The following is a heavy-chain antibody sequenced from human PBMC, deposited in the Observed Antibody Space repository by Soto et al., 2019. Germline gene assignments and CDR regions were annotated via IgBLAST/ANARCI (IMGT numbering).Heavy chain of an antibody. V-gene: IGHV3-9*01. CDR3: VKEGLKARFGLVYDVVNV. CDR1: GFTFEDYP. CDR2: LTWNSENI. J-gene: IGHJ3*01. D-gene: IGHD3-9*01. Sequence: EVQLVESGGDLVQPGRSLRLSCAASGFTFEDYPMHWVRQPPGKGLEWVSGLTWNSENIGSAYSVKGSFTISRDNAKKSQDLQMSGLRAEETALYCCVKEGLKARFGLVYDVVNVWGRGTMGSVSA.